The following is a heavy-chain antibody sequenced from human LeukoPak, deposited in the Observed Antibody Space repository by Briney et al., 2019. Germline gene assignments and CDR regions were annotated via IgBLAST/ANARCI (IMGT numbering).Heavy chain of an antibody. CDR1: GLTFSSYA. CDR2: ISYDETNK. D-gene: IGHD1-26*01. CDR3: AREDRSGSYDY. Sequence: SGGSLRLSCAASGLTFSSYAMHWVRQAPGKGLEWVAVISYDETNKYYADSVKGRFTISRDNSKNTLYLQMNSLRAEDTAVYYCAREDRSGSYDYWGQGTLVTVSS. J-gene: IGHJ4*02. V-gene: IGHV3-30-3*01.